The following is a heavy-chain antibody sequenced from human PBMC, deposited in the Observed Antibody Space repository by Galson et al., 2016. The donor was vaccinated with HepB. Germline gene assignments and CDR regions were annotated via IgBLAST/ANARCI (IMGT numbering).Heavy chain of an antibody. CDR3: ARVGAYFYGVDV. J-gene: IGHJ6*02. CDR1: GYTFTNYA. CDR2: INGGNGKT. Sequence: SVKVSCKASGYTFTNYAIHWVRQAPGQRLEWLGWINGGNGKTKYSQKFQGRVTFSRDTSANTAYMEVSSLRSEDTAVYFCARVGAYFYGVDVWGQGTTVTVSS. V-gene: IGHV1-3*01. D-gene: IGHD4/OR15-4a*01.